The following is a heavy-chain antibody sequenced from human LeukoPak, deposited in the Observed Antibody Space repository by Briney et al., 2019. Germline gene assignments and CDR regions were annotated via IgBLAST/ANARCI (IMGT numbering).Heavy chain of an antibody. CDR2: TSYDGSNK. CDR1: GFTFSTYG. J-gene: IGHJ6*03. CDR3: AKDSAFYYIDV. V-gene: IGHV3-30*18. D-gene: IGHD3-10*01. Sequence: GGSLRLSCAASGFTFSTYGMYWVRQAPGKGLEWVAVTSYDGSNKDYADSVKGRFTISRDNSKNTLYLQMNSLKGDDTAVYYCAKDSAFYYIDVWGKGTTVIISS.